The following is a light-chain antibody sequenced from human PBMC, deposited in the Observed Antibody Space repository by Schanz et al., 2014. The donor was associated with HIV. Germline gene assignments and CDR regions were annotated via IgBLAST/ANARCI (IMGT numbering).Light chain of an antibody. Sequence: NFMLTQPHSVSESPEKTVTISCTRSSGSFASSYVQWYQQRPGSAPTIVIYEDSQRPSGVPDRFSGSIDSSSNSASLTISGLKTEDEADYYCQSYDNSNLVVFGGGTKLTVL. V-gene: IGLV6-57*04. J-gene: IGLJ2*01. CDR2: EDS. CDR3: QSYDNSNLVV. CDR1: SGSFASSY.